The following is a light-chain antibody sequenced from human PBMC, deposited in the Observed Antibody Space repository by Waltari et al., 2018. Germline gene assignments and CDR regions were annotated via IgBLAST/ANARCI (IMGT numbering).Light chain of an antibody. J-gene: IGKJ4*01. CDR2: DAS. V-gene: IGKV3D-15*01. CDR3: QQYTNWPLT. CDR1: QRFRST. Sequence: EIVLTQSPATLSVSPGERATLSCWASQRFRSTLAWYQQKPGQAPRLPIYDASTRATGIPVRFSGSGSGTYFTLTISSLQSEDFAVYYCQQYTNWPLTFGGGTKVEI.